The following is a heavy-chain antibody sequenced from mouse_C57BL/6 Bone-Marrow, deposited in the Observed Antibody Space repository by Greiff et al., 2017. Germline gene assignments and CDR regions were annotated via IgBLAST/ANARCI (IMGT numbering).Heavy chain of an antibody. J-gene: IGHJ2*01. CDR3: AKLDLLRRRGKLMDY. Sequence: EVMLVESGGGLVKPGGSLKLSCAASGFTFSDYGMHWVRQAPEKGLEWVAYISSGSSTIYYADPVKGRFTISRDNAKNTLFLQMTSLRSEDTAMYYSAKLDLLRRRGKLMDYWGQGTTLTVSS. CDR2: ISSGSSTI. V-gene: IGHV5-17*01. CDR1: GFTFSDYG. D-gene: IGHD1-1*01.